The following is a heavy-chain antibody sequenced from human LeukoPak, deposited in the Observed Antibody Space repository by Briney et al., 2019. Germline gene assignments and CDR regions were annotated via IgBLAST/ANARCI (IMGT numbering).Heavy chain of an antibody. CDR2: ISWNSGSI. CDR1: GFTFDDYA. V-gene: IGHV3-9*01. D-gene: IGHD2-21*02. Sequence: GGSLRLSCAASGFTFDDYAMHWVRQAPGKGLEWVSGISWNSGSIGYADSVKGRFTISRDNAKNSLYLQMNSLRAADTAVYSCARDLAYCGGDCYLQLFDYWGQGTLVTVSS. CDR3: ARDLAYCGGDCYLQLFDY. J-gene: IGHJ4*02.